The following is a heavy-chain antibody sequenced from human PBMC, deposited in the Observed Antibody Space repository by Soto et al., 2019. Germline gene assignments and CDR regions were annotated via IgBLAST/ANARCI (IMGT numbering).Heavy chain of an antibody. CDR2: ISAYNGNT. CDR1: GYTFTSYG. Sequence: GASVKVSCKASGYTFTSYGISWVRQAPGQGLEWMGWISAYNGNTNYAQKLQGRVTMTTDTSTSTAYMELRSLRSDDTAVYYCARDVVRGVIPTYNWFEPWGQGTLVTVSS. CDR3: ARDVVRGVIPTYNWFEP. J-gene: IGHJ5*02. V-gene: IGHV1-18*01. D-gene: IGHD3-10*01.